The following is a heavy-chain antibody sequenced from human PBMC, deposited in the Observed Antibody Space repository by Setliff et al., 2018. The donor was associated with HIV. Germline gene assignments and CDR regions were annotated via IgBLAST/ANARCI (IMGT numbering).Heavy chain of an antibody. Sequence: ASVKVSCKASGYMFGPYGFSWVRQVPGQRPEWMGWITDDNRDTHSARNFQGRITLTTDTSSTTAYMELGSLTSDDTAVYYCVRDEKRAAGGTLYYFDLWGQGTLVTVSS. CDR1: GYMFGPYG. CDR3: VRDEKRAAGGTLYYFDL. J-gene: IGHJ4*02. V-gene: IGHV1-18*01. D-gene: IGHD1-1*01. CDR2: ITDDNRDT.